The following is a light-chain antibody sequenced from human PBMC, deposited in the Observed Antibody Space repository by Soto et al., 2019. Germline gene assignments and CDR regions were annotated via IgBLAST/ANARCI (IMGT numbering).Light chain of an antibody. CDR1: QGISNW. CDR2: GAS. J-gene: IGKJ2*01. Sequence: DIQMTQSPSSVSASVGDRVTITCRASQGISNWLAWYQQKPGKAPNLLIYGASNLQCGVPSRFSGSGSGTDFTLTISSLQPEDFATYYCQQSNSFPFTFGQGTRLDIK. CDR3: QQSNSFPFT. V-gene: IGKV1-12*01.